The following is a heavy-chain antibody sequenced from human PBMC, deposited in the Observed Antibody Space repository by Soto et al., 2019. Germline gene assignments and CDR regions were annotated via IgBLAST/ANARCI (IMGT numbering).Heavy chain of an antibody. D-gene: IGHD6-19*01. V-gene: IGHV3-11*01. Sequence: GGSLRLSCAASGFTFSDYYMSWIRQAPGKGLEWVSYISSSGSTIYYADSVKGRFTISRDNAKNSLYLQMNSLRAEDTAVYYCARETISRNSGVDSSGWYYFDYWGQGTLVTVSS. CDR1: GFTFSDYY. J-gene: IGHJ4*02. CDR2: ISSSGSTI. CDR3: ARETISRNSGVDSSGWYYFDY.